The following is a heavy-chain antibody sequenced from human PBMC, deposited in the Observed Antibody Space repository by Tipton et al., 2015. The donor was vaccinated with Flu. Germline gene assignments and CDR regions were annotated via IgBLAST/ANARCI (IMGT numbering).Heavy chain of an antibody. V-gene: IGHV1-8*01. J-gene: IGHJ6*02. Sequence: QLVQSGAEVKKPGASVKDSCKASGYTFTSYDINWVRQATGQGLEWMGWMNPNSGNTGYAQKFQGRVTMTRNTSISTAYMELCSLSSRAPAVYSCASLKTSPSAYYCYSCGKVNWGQGTTVTVSS. CDR1: GYTFTSYD. CDR3: ASLKTSPSAYYCYSCGKVN. D-gene: IGHD3-10*01. CDR2: MNPNSGNT.